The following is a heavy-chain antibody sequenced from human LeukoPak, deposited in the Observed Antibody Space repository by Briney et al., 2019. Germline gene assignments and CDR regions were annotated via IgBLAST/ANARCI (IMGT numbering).Heavy chain of an antibody. CDR1: GFTFSNAW. J-gene: IGHJ4*02. Sequence: GGSLRLSCAASGFTFSNAWMSWVRQAPGKGLEWVGRIKSKTDGGTTDYAAPVKGRFTISRDDSKNTLYLQMNSLKTEVTAVYYCTTAPRGYSYGSDYWGQGTLVTVSS. V-gene: IGHV3-15*01. CDR2: IKSKTDGGTT. D-gene: IGHD5-18*01. CDR3: TTAPRGYSYGSDY.